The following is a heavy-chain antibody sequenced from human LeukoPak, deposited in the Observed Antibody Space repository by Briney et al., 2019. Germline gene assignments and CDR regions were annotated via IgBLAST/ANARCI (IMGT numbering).Heavy chain of an antibody. Sequence: ASVKVSCKASGYTFTSYYMHWVRQAPGLGLEWMGIINPSGGSTSYAQKFQGRVTMTRDTSTSTVYMELSSLRSEDTAVYYCARFPNTAMVMGLEYYYYGMDVWGQGTTVTVSS. D-gene: IGHD5-18*01. CDR3: ARFPNTAMVMGLEYYYYGMDV. CDR1: GYTFTSYY. CDR2: INPSGGST. V-gene: IGHV1-46*01. J-gene: IGHJ6*02.